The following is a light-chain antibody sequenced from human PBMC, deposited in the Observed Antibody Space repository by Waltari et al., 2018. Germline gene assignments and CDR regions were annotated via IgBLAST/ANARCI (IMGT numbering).Light chain of an antibody. CDR2: RDN. CDR1: HVGDQS. Sequence: SYEVTQPPSVSVSPGQTATITCSGDHVGDQSVCWYQQKAGQSPLLLIYRDNMRPSGIPERFSGSNSGNTATLTISGTQALDEADYHCQAWDSGIVFGGGTKLTVL. J-gene: IGLJ2*01. CDR3: QAWDSGIV. V-gene: IGLV3-1*01.